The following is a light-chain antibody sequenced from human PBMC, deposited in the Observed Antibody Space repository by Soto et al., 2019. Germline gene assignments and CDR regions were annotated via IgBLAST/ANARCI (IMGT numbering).Light chain of an antibody. V-gene: IGKV1-5*01. CDR3: QQYDNYPPT. CDR1: QSISSW. J-gene: IGKJ5*01. Sequence: DIQMTQSPSTLSASVGDRVTITCRASQSISSWLARYQQKPGKAPKLLIYDASSLESGVQSRFSGSGSGTDFTFTISSLQPEDIATYYCQQYDNYPPTFGQGTRLEIK. CDR2: DAS.